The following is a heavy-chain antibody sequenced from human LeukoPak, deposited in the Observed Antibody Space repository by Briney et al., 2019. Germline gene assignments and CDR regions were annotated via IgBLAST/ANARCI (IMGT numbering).Heavy chain of an antibody. D-gene: IGHD2-15*01. CDR1: GFTFSDYY. CDR3: ARMRDCSGGSCSHRSYFDY. CDR2: ISTGGSPI. Sequence: TGGSLRLSCAASGFTFSDYYMTWIRQAPGKGLEGGSYISTGGSPIYYADSVKGRFTISRDNAKNSLYLQMNSLRAEDTAVYYCARMRDCSGGSCSHRSYFDYWGEGTLVTVSS. V-gene: IGHV3-11*01. J-gene: IGHJ4*02.